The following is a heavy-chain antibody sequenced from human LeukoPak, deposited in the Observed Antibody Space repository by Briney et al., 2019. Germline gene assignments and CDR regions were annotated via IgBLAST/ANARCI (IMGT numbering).Heavy chain of an antibody. CDR3: ASSYNYGFPY. Sequence: WLSRLNRDWSSTPYAHSVKGRFTIYRDKDKNTVYMKKNTLRAEDTAVYYCASSYNYGFPYWGQGTLVTVSS. D-gene: IGHD1-20*01. V-gene: IGHV3-74*01. CDR2: LNRDWSST. J-gene: IGHJ4*02.